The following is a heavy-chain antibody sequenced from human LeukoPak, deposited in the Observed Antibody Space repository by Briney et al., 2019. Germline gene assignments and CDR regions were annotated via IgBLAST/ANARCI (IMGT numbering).Heavy chain of an antibody. CDR2: IGDTT. J-gene: IGHJ4*02. Sequence: SGGSLRLSCAASGFTFRSDAMSWVRQAPGKGLEWVSTIGDTTYYADSVKGRFTISRDDSKNTLYLEMKSLRAEDTAVYYCARLWSAASSSRFDYWGQGTLVTVSS. D-gene: IGHD3/OR15-3a*01. V-gene: IGHV3-23*01. CDR1: GFTFRSDA. CDR3: ARLWSAASSSRFDY.